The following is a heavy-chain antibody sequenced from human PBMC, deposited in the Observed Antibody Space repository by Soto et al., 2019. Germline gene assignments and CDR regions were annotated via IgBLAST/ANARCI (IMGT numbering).Heavy chain of an antibody. V-gene: IGHV2-5*01. Sequence: TTLKESGPTVLKPTQNLTLTCTFSGFSFRSSNEFVGWISQPPGKPLEWLALILWKDDNRDSPSLKSRLTLTTDIAKSLVALTVTDTGPGDTGTDYWALGIHNWSGYYDHIDDWGQGALVTVSS. D-gene: IGHD3-3*01. CDR1: GFSFRSSNEF. CDR2: ILWKDDN. J-gene: IGHJ4*02. CDR3: ALGIHNWSGYYDHIDD.